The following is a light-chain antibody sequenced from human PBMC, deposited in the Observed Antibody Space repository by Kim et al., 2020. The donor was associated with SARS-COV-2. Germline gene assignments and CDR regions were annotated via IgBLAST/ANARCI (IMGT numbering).Light chain of an antibody. CDR1: SSDVGGYNH. CDR2: DVS. J-gene: IGLJ3*02. Sequence: QSALTQPASVSGSPGQSITISCTGTSSDVGGYNHVSWYQQQPGKVPKILIYDVSKWPSGVSNRFSGSKSGNTASLTISGLQAEDEADYYCASFAPSNTWVFGGGTQLTVL. V-gene: IGLV2-14*01. CDR3: ASFAPSNTWV.